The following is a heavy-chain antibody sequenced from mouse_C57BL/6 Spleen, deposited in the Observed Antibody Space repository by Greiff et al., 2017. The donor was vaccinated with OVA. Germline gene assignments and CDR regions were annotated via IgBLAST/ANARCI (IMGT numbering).Heavy chain of an antibody. CDR1: GYTFTSYW. J-gene: IGHJ4*01. Sequence: QVQLQQPGAELVKPGASVKMSCKASGYTFTSYWITWVKQRPGQGLEWIGDIYPGSGSTNYNEKFKSKATLTVDTSSSTAYMQLSSLTSEDSAVYYCARAITTVDYYAMDYWGQGTSVTVSS. V-gene: IGHV1-55*01. CDR2: IYPGSGST. CDR3: ARAITTVDYYAMDY. D-gene: IGHD1-1*01.